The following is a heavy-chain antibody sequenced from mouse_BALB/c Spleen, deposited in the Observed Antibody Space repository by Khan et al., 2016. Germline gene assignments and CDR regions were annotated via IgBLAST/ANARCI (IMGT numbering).Heavy chain of an antibody. CDR3: TTGFAY. V-gene: IGHV6-6*02. CDR2: IRLKSHNFAT. CDR1: GFTFSNYW. J-gene: IGHJ3*01. Sequence: EVKLEESGGGLVQPGGSMKLSCVASGFTFSNYWMNWVRQSPEKGLEWVAEIRLKSHNFATHYAESVKGRFTISRDDSKSSVYLQINTLGPEDTGIYFCTTGFAYWGQGTLVTVSA.